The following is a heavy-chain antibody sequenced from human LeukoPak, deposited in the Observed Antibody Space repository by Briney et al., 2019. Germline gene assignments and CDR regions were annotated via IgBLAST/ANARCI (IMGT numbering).Heavy chain of an antibody. CDR2: INHSGST. CDR3: ARARPRAFDI. CDR1: GGSFSGYY. V-gene: IGHV4-34*01. J-gene: IGHJ3*02. Sequence: PSETLSLTCAVYGGSFSGYYWSWIRQPPGKGLEWIGEINHSGSTNYNPSLKSRVTISVDTSKNQFSLKLSSVTAADTAVYYCARARPRAFDIWGQGTMVTVSS.